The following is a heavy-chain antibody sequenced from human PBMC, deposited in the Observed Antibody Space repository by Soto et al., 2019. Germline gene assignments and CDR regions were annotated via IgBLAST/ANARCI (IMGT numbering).Heavy chain of an antibody. J-gene: IGHJ4*02. CDR3: ARDGKGLGDHFDY. CDR2: IYYSGST. Sequence: SETLSLTCTVSGGSISSYYLSWIRQPPGKGLEWIGYIYYSGSTNYNPSLKSRVTISVDTSKNQFSLKLSSVTAADTAVYYCARDGKGLGDHFDYWGQGTLVTVSS. CDR1: GGSISSYY. D-gene: IGHD4-17*01. V-gene: IGHV4-59*01.